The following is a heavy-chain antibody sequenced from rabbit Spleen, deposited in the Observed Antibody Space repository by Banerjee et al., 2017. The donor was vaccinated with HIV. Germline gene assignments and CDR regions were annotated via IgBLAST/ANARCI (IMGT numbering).Heavy chain of an antibody. D-gene: IGHD8-1*01. V-gene: IGHV1S7*01. Sequence: QSLEESGGGLVQPGGSLRLSCKASGFDFSNYYMTWVRQAPGKGLEWIGYIDPVFGITYYANWVNGRFSISRENAQNTVFLQMTSLTAADTATYFCARDGTGGSYFALWGQGTLVTVS. J-gene: IGHJ4*01. CDR1: GFDFSNYY. CDR2: IDPVFGIT. CDR3: ARDGTGGSYFAL.